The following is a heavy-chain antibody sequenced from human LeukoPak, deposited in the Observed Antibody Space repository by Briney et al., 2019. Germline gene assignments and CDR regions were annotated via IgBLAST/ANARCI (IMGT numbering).Heavy chain of an antibody. CDR2: INHSGST. CDR1: GGSFSGYY. Sequence: SETLSLTCAVYGGSFSGYYWSWIRQPPGKGLEWIGEINHSGSTNYNPSLKSRVTMSVDTSKNQFSLKLSSVTAADTAVYYCARDLTGREYYYGMDVWGQGTTVTVSS. J-gene: IGHJ6*02. V-gene: IGHV4-34*01. D-gene: IGHD1-20*01. CDR3: ARDLTGREYYYGMDV.